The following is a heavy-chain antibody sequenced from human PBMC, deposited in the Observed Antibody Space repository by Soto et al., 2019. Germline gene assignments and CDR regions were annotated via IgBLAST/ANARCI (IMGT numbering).Heavy chain of an antibody. CDR3: ARHYYDFWSGYFYYYYGMDV. CDR1: GYSFTSYW. Sequence: PGESLKISCKGSGYSFTSYWISWVRQMPGKGLEWMGRIDPSDSYTNYSPSFQGHVTIAADKSISTACLQWSSLKASDTAMYYCARHYYDFWSGYFYYYYGMDVWGQGTTVTVSS. V-gene: IGHV5-10-1*01. J-gene: IGHJ6*02. CDR2: IDPSDSYT. D-gene: IGHD3-3*01.